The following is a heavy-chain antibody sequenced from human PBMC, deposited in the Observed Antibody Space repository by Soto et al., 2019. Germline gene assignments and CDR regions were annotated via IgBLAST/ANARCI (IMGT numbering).Heavy chain of an antibody. CDR3: ASQRAPAILTGSVDY. V-gene: IGHV3-23*01. J-gene: IGHJ4*02. D-gene: IGHD3-9*01. CDR1: GFTFSSYA. CDR2: ISGSGGST. Sequence: EVQLLESGGGLVQPGGSLRLSCAASGFTFSSYAMSWVRQAPGKGLEWVSAISGSGGSTYYADSVKGRFTISRDNSKNTLYLQMNSLRAEDTAVYYCASQRAPAILTGSVDYWGQGTLVTVSS.